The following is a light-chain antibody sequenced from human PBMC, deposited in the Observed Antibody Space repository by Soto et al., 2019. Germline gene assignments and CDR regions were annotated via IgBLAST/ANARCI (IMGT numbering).Light chain of an antibody. CDR1: PSVSSSY. V-gene: IGKV3-20*01. J-gene: IGKJ1*01. CDR2: GAS. CDR3: QQYGSSPWT. Sequence: MLSQSPGTLSLSPGARATLSCRARPSVSSSYLAWYQQKPGQAPRLLIYGASSRDTGIPDRFSGSGSGTDFTLTISRLEPEDFAVYYCQQYGSSPWTFGQGTKVDIK.